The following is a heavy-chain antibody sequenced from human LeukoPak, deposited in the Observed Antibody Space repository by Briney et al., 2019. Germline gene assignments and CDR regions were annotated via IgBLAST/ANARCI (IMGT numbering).Heavy chain of an antibody. Sequence: SETLSLTCAVYGGSFSGYYWSWIRQPPGKGLEWIGSIYYSGSTYYNPSLKSRVTISVDTSKNQFSLKLSSVTAADTAVYYCARHQRPLYYYGSGAYFDYWGQGTLVTVSS. CDR1: GGSFSGYY. CDR2: IYYSGST. CDR3: ARHQRPLYYYGSGAYFDY. J-gene: IGHJ4*02. V-gene: IGHV4-34*01. D-gene: IGHD3-10*01.